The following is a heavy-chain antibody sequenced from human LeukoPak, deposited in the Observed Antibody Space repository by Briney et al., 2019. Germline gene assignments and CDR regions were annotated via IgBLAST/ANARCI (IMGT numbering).Heavy chain of an antibody. Sequence: GESLKISCKGSGYSFTTYWIGWVRQMPGKGLEWMGIIYPGDSDIRYSPSFQGQVTISADKPTSTAYLQWSSLKASDTALYYCARKPSASDYWGQGTLVTVSS. J-gene: IGHJ4*02. D-gene: IGHD3-16*01. V-gene: IGHV5-51*04. CDR2: IYPGDSDI. CDR1: GYSFTTYW. CDR3: ARKPSASDY.